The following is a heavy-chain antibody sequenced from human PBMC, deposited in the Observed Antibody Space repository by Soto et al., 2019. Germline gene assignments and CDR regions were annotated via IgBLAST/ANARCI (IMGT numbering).Heavy chain of an antibody. CDR2: ISGSGGST. CDR3: AKFPPLMTTVTSDHYYYYYMDV. Sequence: GGSLRLSCAASGFTFSSYAMSWVRQAPGKGLEWVSAISGSGGSTYYADSVKGRFTISRDNSKNTLYLQMNSLRAEDTAVYYCAKFPPLMTTVTSDHYYYYYMDVWGKGTTVTVSS. D-gene: IGHD4-17*01. J-gene: IGHJ6*03. CDR1: GFTFSSYA. V-gene: IGHV3-23*01.